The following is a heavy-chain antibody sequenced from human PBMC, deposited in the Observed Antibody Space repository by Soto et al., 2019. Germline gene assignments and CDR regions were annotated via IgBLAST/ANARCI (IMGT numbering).Heavy chain of an antibody. D-gene: IGHD3-10*01. V-gene: IGHV4-59*01. CDR1: GGSISSYY. J-gene: IGHJ4*02. CDR2: IYYSGST. Sequence: SETLSLTCTVSGGSISSYYWSWIRQPPGKGLEWIGYIYYSGSTNYNPSLKSRVTISVDTSKNQFSLKLSSVTAADTAVYYCARGAGSGSYYPYFDSWGQGPLVTVS. CDR3: ARGAGSGSYYPYFDS.